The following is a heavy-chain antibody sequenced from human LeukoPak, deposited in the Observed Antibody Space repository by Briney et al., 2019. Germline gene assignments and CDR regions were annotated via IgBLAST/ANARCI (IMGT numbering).Heavy chain of an antibody. CDR1: GGSISSYY. Sequence: SETLSLTCTVSGGSISSYYWSWIRQPPGKGLEWIGYIYYSGSTNYNPSLKSRVTISVDTPKNQFSLKLSSVTAADTAVYYCARVVRDGYNLDYFDYWGQGTLVTVSS. CDR2: IYYSGST. V-gene: IGHV4-59*01. D-gene: IGHD5-24*01. J-gene: IGHJ4*02. CDR3: ARVVRDGYNLDYFDY.